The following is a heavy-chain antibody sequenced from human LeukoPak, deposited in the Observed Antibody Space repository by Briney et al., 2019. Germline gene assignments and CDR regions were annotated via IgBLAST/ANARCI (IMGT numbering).Heavy chain of an antibody. J-gene: IGHJ4*02. Sequence: GRSLRLSCAASGFTFSSYAMHWVRQAPGKGLEWVAVISYDGSNKYYADSVKVRFTISRDNAKNTLYLQMTSLRAEDTAVYYCARGVTMATITPLLCWGQGXLXTVST. CDR2: ISYDGSNK. CDR1: GFTFSSYA. V-gene: IGHV3-30-3*01. CDR3: ARGVTMATITPLLC. D-gene: IGHD5-24*01.